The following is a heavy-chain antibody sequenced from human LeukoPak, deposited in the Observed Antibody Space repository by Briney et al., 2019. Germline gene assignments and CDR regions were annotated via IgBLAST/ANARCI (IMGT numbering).Heavy chain of an antibody. J-gene: IGHJ2*01. Sequence: KPSETLSLTCTVSGGFISSYYWQWIRQPPGNRLEWIGYVYYSGSTDYNPSLKSRVTISVDTSKNQFSLKLTSVTAADTAVYYCARGEPRIARPGAPPFDLWGRGTLVTVSS. V-gene: IGHV4-59*01. CDR1: GGFISSYY. D-gene: IGHD6-13*01. CDR2: VYYSGST. CDR3: ARGEPRIARPGAPPFDL.